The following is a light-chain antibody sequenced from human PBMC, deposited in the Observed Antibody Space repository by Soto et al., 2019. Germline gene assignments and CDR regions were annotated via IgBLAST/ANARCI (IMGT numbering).Light chain of an antibody. CDR3: NSYAGSNLEV. Sequence: QSALTQPPSASGSPGQSVTISCTGTSSDVGGYNYVSWYQQHPGRAPKLMIYEVSKRPSGVPDRFSGSKSGNTASLTVSGLQAEDEADYYCNSYAGSNLEVFGGGTNSPS. J-gene: IGLJ3*02. CDR1: SSDVGGYNY. V-gene: IGLV2-8*01. CDR2: EVS.